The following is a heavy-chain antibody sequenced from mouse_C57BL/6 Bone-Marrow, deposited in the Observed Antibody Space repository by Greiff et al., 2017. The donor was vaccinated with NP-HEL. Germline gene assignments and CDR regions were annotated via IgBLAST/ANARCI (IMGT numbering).Heavy chain of an antibody. D-gene: IGHD1-1*01. CDR1: GFTFSDYG. CDR3: ARHPLITTVIAGDYFDY. J-gene: IGHJ2*01. CDR2: ISNLAYSI. Sequence: EVKLMESGGGLVQPGGSLKLSCAASGFTFSDYGMAWVRQAPRKGPEWVAFISNLAYSIYYADTVTGRFTISRENAKNTLYLEMSSLRSEDTAMYYCARHPLITTVIAGDYFDYWGQGTTLTVSS. V-gene: IGHV5-15*01.